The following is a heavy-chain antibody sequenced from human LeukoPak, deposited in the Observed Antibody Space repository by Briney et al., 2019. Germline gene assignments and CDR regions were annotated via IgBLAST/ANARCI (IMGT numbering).Heavy chain of an antibody. CDR2: ISAYNGNT. D-gene: IGHD3-16*02. V-gene: IGHV1-18*01. CDR3: AREKENYDYVWGSYRSFDY. J-gene: IGHJ4*02. CDR1: GYTFTSYG. Sequence: GASVKVSCKASGYTFTSYGISWVRQAPGQGLEWMGWISAYNGNTNYAQKLQGRVTMTTDTSTSTAYMELRGLRSDDTAVYYCAREKENYDYVWGSYRSFDYWGQGTLVTVSS.